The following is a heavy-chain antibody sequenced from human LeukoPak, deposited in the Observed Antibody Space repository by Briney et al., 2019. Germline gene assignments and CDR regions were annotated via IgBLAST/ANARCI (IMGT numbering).Heavy chain of an antibody. CDR1: GFIFNNYG. D-gene: IGHD5-18*01. CDR2: ISSSSSYI. CDR3: ARDMEGKEVPYWAPSYGPSYYGMDV. J-gene: IGHJ6*02. Sequence: PGGSLRLSCAASGFIFNNYGMHWVRQAPGKGLEWVSSISSSSSYIYYADSVKGRFTISRDNAKNSLYLQMNSLRAEDTAVYYCARDMEGKEVPYWAPSYGPSYYGMDVWGQGTTVTVSS. V-gene: IGHV3-21*01.